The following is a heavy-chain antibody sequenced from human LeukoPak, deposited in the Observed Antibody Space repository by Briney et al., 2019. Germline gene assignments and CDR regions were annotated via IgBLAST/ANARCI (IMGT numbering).Heavy chain of an antibody. CDR2: IVVGSGNT. Sequence: ASVKVSCEASGFTFTISAMQWVRQARGQRLEWIGWIVVGSGNTNYAQKFQERVTITRDMSTSTAYMELSSLRSEDTAVYYCAAGSEYYYDSSGYYYDYWGQGTLVTVSS. V-gene: IGHV1-58*02. CDR3: AAGSEYYYDSSGYYYDY. CDR1: GFTFTISA. J-gene: IGHJ4*02. D-gene: IGHD3-22*01.